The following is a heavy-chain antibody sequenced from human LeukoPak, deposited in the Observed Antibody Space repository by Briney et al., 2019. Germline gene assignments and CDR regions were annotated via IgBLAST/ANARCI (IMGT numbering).Heavy chain of an antibody. D-gene: IGHD1-26*01. V-gene: IGHV3-7*01. CDR3: ARDGGYSAFDY. Sequence: GGSLRLSCAASGFAFSRSWMTWIRQAPGKGLEFVANIKEDGGRENFASSVKGRFTISRDNAKDSLYLQMNNLRVEDTAVYYCARDGGYSAFDYWGQGALVTVSS. CDR2: IKEDGGRE. J-gene: IGHJ4*02. CDR1: GFAFSRSW.